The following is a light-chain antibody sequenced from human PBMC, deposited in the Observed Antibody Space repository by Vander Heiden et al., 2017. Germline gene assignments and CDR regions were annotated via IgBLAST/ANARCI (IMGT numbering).Light chain of an antibody. CDR2: AVS. V-gene: IGKV1-17*01. CDR1: QGIRVD. J-gene: IGKJ2*01. Sequence: DTQMIQSPASLSASVGDRVTITCRASQGIRVDLAWYQQRPGKAPKRLIYAVSSLQSGVPSRFSGSGSGTEFTLTISSLQPEDFATYYCLQHNSYPFTFGQGTKLEIK. CDR3: LQHNSYPFT.